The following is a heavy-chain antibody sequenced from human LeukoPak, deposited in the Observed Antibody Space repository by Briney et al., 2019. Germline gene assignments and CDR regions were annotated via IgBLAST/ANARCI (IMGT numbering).Heavy chain of an antibody. D-gene: IGHD5-24*01. CDR1: GGTFSSYA. V-gene: IGHV1-69*06. CDR2: IIPIFGTA. CDR3: ARVREMATIEDAFDI. Sequence: GSSVTVSCRASGGTFSSYAISWVRQAPGQGLEWMGGIIPIFGTANYAQKFQGRVTITADKSTSTAYMELSSLRSEDTAVYYCARVREMATIEDAFDIWGQGTMVTVSS. J-gene: IGHJ3*02.